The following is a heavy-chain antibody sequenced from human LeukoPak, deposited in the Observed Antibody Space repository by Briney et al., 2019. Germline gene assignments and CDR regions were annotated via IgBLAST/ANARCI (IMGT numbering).Heavy chain of an antibody. V-gene: IGHV3-74*01. CDR3: AKDRLPVQRGIDY. D-gene: IGHD3-16*01. CDR1: GFTFSSYW. Sequence: GGSLRLSCAASGFTFSSYWMHWVRQAPGKGLVWVSRINSDGSSTSYADSVKGRCTISRDNAKNTLYLQMNSLRAEDTALYYCAKDRLPVQRGIDYWGQGTLVTVSS. CDR2: INSDGSST. J-gene: IGHJ4*02.